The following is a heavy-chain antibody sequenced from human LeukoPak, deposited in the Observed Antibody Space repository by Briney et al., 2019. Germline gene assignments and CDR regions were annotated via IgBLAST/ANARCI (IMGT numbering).Heavy chain of an antibody. CDR1: GFTFDDYA. CDR3: AKGTGYSSSPGGGDLH. D-gene: IGHD6-13*01. CDR2: ISWDGGST. Sequence: GGSLRLSCAASGFTFDDYAMHWVRQPPGKGLEWVSLISWDGGSTYYADSVKGRFTISRDNSKNSLYLQMNSLRAEDTALYYCAKGTGYSSSPGGGDLHWGQGTLVTVSS. J-gene: IGHJ4*02. V-gene: IGHV3-43D*03.